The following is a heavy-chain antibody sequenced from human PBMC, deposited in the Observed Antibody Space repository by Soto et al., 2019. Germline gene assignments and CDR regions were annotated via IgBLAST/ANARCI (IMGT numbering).Heavy chain of an antibody. Sequence: PGGSLRLSCAASGFTFDDYAMHWVRQAPGKGLEWVSGISWNSGSIGYADSVKGRFTISRDSAKNSLYLQMNSLRAEDTALYYCAKGSYLEWLLLPDYWGQGTLVTVSS. CDR1: GFTFDDYA. CDR3: AKGSYLEWLLLPDY. V-gene: IGHV3-9*01. J-gene: IGHJ4*02. D-gene: IGHD3-3*01. CDR2: ISWNSGSI.